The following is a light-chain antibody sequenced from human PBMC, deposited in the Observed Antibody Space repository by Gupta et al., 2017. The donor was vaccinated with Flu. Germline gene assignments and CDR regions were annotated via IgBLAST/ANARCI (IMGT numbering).Light chain of an antibody. V-gene: IGLV1-44*01. CDR1: SSNIGSNT. J-gene: IGLJ1*01. Sequence: QSVLTQPPSASETPGQRVTISCSGSSSNIGSNTVNWYQQLPGTAPKVLIYTNNQRPSGVPDRFSGSKSGTSASLAISGLQSEDEADYYCAAWDDSLNGYVLGTGTEVTVL. CDR2: TNN. CDR3: AAWDDSLNGYV.